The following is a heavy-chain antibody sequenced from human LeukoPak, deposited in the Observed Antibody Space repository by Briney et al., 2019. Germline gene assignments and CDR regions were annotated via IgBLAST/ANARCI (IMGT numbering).Heavy chain of an antibody. D-gene: IGHD4-17*01. V-gene: IGHV1-8*01. J-gene: IGHJ3*02. CDR3: ARGGDYVDDAFDI. Sequence: RASVKVSCKASGYTFTSYDINWVQQATGQGLEWMGWMNPNSGNTGYAQKFQGRVTMTRNTSISTAYMELSSLRSEDTAVYYCARGGDYVDDAFDIWGQGTMVTVSS. CDR1: GYTFTSYD. CDR2: MNPNSGNT.